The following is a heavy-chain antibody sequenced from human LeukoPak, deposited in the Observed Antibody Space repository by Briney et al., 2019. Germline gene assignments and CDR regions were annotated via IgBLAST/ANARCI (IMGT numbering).Heavy chain of an antibody. CDR3: ARGEWELPYSLDY. Sequence: SSETLSLTCAVYGGSFSGYYWSWIRQPPGKGLEWIGEINHSGSTNYNPSLKSRVTISVDTSKNQFSLKLSSVTAADTAVYYCARGEWELPYSLDYWGQGTLVTVSS. CDR1: GGSFSGYY. J-gene: IGHJ4*02. CDR2: INHSGST. D-gene: IGHD1-26*01. V-gene: IGHV4-34*01.